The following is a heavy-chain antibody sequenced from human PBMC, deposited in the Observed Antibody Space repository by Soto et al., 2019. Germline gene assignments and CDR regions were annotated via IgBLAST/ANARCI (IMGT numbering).Heavy chain of an antibody. D-gene: IGHD3-10*01. CDR2: ISGTADRT. CDR3: AKDQGVYGSGSYGL. J-gene: IGHJ4*02. Sequence: ETQLLESGGGLVQPGGSLRLSCAASGFTFSSYAMSWVRQAPGKGLEWVSIISGTADRTYYADSVKGRFTISRDNSKNTLSLQMNSLRAEDTAVYYCAKDQGVYGSGSYGLWGQGTLVTVSS. CDR1: GFTFSSYA. V-gene: IGHV3-23*01.